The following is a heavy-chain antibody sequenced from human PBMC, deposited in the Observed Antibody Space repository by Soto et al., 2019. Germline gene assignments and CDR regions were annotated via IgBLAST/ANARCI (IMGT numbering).Heavy chain of an antibody. D-gene: IGHD3-16*01. CDR1: GFTFSTYA. CDR3: AKERFQGGSNGLDV. V-gene: IGHV3-23*01. CDR2: ISGRGHNT. J-gene: IGHJ6*02. Sequence: EVQLLESGGGLVQSGGSLRLSCAASGFTFSTYAVTWVRQAPGKGLEWVSTISGRGHNTYYADSVNGRFTVSRDNSKSTVYVQMNGLRAEDTAVYYCAKERFQGGSNGLDVWGQGTTVTVSS.